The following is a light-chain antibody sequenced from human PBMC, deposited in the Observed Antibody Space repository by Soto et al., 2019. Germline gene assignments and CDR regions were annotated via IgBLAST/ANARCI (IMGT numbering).Light chain of an antibody. J-gene: IGKJ3*01. CDR1: QSVSTD. CDR3: QQYNDWPPIT. Sequence: VMTQSPPTLSVSPGERATLSCRASQSVSTDLAWYQQKPGQAPRLLIYGASTRVTDVPARFSGGGSGTEFTLTISSLHYEDVAIYYCQQYNDWPPITFGPGTKVDIK. CDR2: GAS. V-gene: IGKV3-15*01.